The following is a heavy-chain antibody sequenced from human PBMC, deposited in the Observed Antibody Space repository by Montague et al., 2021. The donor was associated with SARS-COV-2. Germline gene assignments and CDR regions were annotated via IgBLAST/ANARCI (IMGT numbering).Heavy chain of an antibody. D-gene: IGHD4-23*01. J-gene: IGHJ6*02. CDR3: AKNGGAHGSDV. CDR1: GFTFSNIW. CDR2: IKPDESEK. V-gene: IGHV3-7*01. Sequence: SLRLSCSASGFTFSNIWMSWVRQAPGKGLEWVANIKPDESEKNYXDSVKGRFSISRDNAKNSLYLQMDNLRAEDTAIYYCAKNGGAHGSDVWGQGTSVSVSS.